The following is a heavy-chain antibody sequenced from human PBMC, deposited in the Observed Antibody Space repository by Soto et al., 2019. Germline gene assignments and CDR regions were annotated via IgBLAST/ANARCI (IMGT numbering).Heavy chain of an antibody. Sequence: EVQLLESGGGLAQPGGSLRLSCAVSGITFSNYGMSWVRQAPGKGLEWVSAISGSGGTTYYADSADSVKGRFTISRDNSKNMLYLQMNSLRAEDTAVYYCAKVRGVTTPDYWGQGTLVTVSS. J-gene: IGHJ4*02. CDR3: AKVRGVTTPDY. CDR2: ISGSGGTT. D-gene: IGHD4-17*01. V-gene: IGHV3-23*01. CDR1: GITFSNYG.